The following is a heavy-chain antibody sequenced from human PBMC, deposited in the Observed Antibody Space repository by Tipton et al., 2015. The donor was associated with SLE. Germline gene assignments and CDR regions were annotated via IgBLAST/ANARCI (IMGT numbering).Heavy chain of an antibody. CDR1: GGSITSNKW. CDR3: ARDDDYGGNSGFDY. D-gene: IGHD4-23*01. Sequence: GLVKPSGTLSLTCGVSGGSITSNKWWTWVRQSPGKGLEWIGEISHSGDTDYNPSLKSRVTMSVDKSKNQFSLKLSSVTAADTAVYYCARDDDYGGNSGFDYWGQGTLVTVSS. V-gene: IGHV4-4*02. CDR2: ISHSGDT. J-gene: IGHJ4*02.